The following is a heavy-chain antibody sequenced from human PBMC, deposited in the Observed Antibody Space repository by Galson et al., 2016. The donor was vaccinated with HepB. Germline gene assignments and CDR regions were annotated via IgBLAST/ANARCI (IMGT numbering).Heavy chain of an antibody. D-gene: IGHD3-10*02. Sequence: SETLSLTCAVSGVSISSSNWWSWVRQPPGKGLEWIGEIYHSGSTNYNPSLQSRITISVDKSKNQFSLKLSSVTAADTAVYYCARTVATGDSYVHYWGQGTLVTVSS. CDR3: ARTVATGDSYVHY. CDR1: GVSISSSNW. CDR2: IYHSGST. J-gene: IGHJ4*02. V-gene: IGHV4-4*02.